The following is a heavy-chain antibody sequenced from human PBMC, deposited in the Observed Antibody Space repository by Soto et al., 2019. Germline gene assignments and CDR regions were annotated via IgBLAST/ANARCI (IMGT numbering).Heavy chain of an antibody. CDR1: VGTFSSYT. CDR3: ARQPTVTTQSRYYYYYGMDV. V-gene: IGHV1-69*02. D-gene: IGHD4-17*01. J-gene: IGHJ6*02. CDR2: IIPILGIA. Sequence: QVQLVQSGAEVKKPRSSVKVSCKASVGTFSSYTISWVRQAPGQGLEWMGRIIPILGIANYAQKFQGRVTITADNSTSTAYMELSSLRSEDTAVYYCARQPTVTTQSRYYYYYGMDVWGQGTTVTVSS.